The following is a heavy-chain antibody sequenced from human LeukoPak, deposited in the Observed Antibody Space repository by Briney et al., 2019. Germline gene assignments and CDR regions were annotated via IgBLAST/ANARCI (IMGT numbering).Heavy chain of an antibody. Sequence: SETLSLTCTVSSGSINSDNWNWIRQPAGKGLEWIGRIYPSGNTNYNPSLKSRVTLSIDKPKNQFSLKLSSVTAADTAVYYCARMQQLGLDHWGQGTLVTVSS. V-gene: IGHV4-4*07. D-gene: IGHD6-13*01. J-gene: IGHJ4*02. CDR2: IYPSGNT. CDR3: ARMQQLGLDH. CDR1: SGSINSDN.